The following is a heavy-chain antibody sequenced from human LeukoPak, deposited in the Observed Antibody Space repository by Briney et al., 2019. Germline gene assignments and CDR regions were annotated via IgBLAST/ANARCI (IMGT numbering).Heavy chain of an antibody. D-gene: IGHD6-6*01. CDR1: GGSISSYY. V-gene: IGHV4-39*01. Sequence: SETLSLTCTVSGGSISSYYWSWIRQPPGKGLEWIGSIYDSGSTYYNPSLKSRVTISVDTSKNQFSLKLNSVTAADTAVYYCARGPSPYGMDVWGQGTTVTVSS. CDR2: IYDSGST. J-gene: IGHJ6*02. CDR3: ARGPSPYGMDV.